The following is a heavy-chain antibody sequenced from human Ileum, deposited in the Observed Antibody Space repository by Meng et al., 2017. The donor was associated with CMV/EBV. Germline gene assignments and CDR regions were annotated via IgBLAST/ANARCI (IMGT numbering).Heavy chain of an antibody. V-gene: IGHV3-30*02. CDR3: AKDYDTSEFYSMYYYYGMDV. D-gene: IGHD3-9*01. J-gene: IGHJ6*02. CDR1: GFIFSSFG. Sequence: GGPLRLSCAAPGFIFSSFGMNWVRQAPGMGLEWVAFIRYDGSNEYYADSVKGRFTVSRDNSKNTLYLQMSSLRAEDTAVYYCAKDYDTSEFYSMYYYYGMDVWGQGTTVTVSS. CDR2: IRYDGSNE.